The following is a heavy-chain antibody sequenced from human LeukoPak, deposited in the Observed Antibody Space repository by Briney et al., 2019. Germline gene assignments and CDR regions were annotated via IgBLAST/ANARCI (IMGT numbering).Heavy chain of an antibody. CDR3: AREGGNGWSLDY. Sequence: GGSLRLSYAASGFTFRSHWMSWVRQAPGKGLEWVANIKQEGSEKYYVDSVKGRFTVSRDNAKNSLYLQINSLRAEDTAVYYCAREGGNGWSLDYWGQGTLVTVSS. J-gene: IGHJ4*02. CDR1: GFTFRSHW. V-gene: IGHV3-7*03. D-gene: IGHD6-19*01. CDR2: IKQEGSEK.